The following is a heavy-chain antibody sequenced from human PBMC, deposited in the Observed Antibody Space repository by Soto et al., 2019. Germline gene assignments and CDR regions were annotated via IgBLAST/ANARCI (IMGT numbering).Heavy chain of an antibody. J-gene: IGHJ4*02. V-gene: IGHV4-59*12. CDR3: ARVPDY. Sequence: SETLSLTCTGSGCPISSYYWSWIRQPPGKGLEWIGYMYHSGSTYYNPSLKSRVTISIDRSKDQFSLKLSSVTAADTAVYYCARVPDYWGQGILVTVSS. D-gene: IGHD2-2*01. CDR2: MYHSGST. CDR1: GCPISSYY.